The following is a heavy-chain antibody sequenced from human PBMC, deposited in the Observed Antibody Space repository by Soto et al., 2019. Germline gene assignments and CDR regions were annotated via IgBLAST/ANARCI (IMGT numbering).Heavy chain of an antibody. Sequence: QVQLVQSGDEVKKPGASVKVSCKASGYIFVNYGIAWVRQAPGQGLEWMGWISPYTGNTHSATKVQGRLTMTTDTXXSTAYMDLGRLTSDDPAVYYCVMVDNYVTPTPQDVWGQGTTVTVSS. CDR2: ISPYTGNT. J-gene: IGHJ6*02. D-gene: IGHD3-16*01. CDR3: VMVDNYVTPTPQDV. V-gene: IGHV1-18*01. CDR1: GYIFVNYG.